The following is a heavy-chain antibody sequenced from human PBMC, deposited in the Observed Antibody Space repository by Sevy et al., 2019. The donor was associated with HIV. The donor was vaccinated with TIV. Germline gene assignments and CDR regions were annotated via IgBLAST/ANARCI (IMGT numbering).Heavy chain of an antibody. CDR2: FYYRGIT. D-gene: IGHD5-12*01. CDR3: ARGIVAYYFDY. J-gene: IGHJ4*02. V-gene: IGHV4-59*01. CDR1: GDSISSYY. Sequence: SETLSLTCTVSGDSISSYYWSWIRQPPGKGLEWIGYFYYRGITNYNPSVKSRVTISVDTSRNQISLKLSSVTAADTAVYYWARGIVAYYFDYWGQGTLVTVSS.